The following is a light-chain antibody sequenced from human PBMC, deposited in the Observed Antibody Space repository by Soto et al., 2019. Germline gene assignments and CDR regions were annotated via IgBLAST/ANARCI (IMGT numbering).Light chain of an antibody. CDR3: QQANNFPWT. CDR1: QGISSR. CDR2: AAS. J-gene: IGKJ1*01. V-gene: IGKV1-12*01. Sequence: DIQMTQSPSSVSASVGDRVTITCRASQGISSRVAWYHQKPGTPPKLLIYAASTLQSGVPSRFSGSGSGTDFTPTISSLQPEDFATYYCQQANNFPWTFGQGTKVAIK.